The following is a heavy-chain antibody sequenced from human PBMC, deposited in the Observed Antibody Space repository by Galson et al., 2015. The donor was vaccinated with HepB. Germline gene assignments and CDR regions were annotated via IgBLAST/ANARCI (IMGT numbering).Heavy chain of an antibody. Sequence: SVKVSCKASGGTFSSYAISWVRQAPGQGLEWMGGIIPIFGTANYAQKFQGRVTITADESTSTAYMELSSLRSEDTAVYYCASGYCSGGSCYLPDYFDYWGQGTLVTVSS. V-gene: IGHV1-69*13. CDR2: IIPIFGTA. CDR3: ASGYCSGGSCYLPDYFDY. J-gene: IGHJ4*02. D-gene: IGHD2-15*01. CDR1: GGTFSSYA.